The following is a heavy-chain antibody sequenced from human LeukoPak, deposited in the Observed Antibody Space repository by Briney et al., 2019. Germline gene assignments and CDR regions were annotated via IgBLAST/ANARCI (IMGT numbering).Heavy chain of an antibody. Sequence: GGSLRLSCAASGFTFSSYAMSWVRQAPGKGLERVSAISGSGGSTYYADSVKGRFTISRDNSKNTLYLQMNSLRAEDTAVYYCAKDDNYYDSSGYHDYWGQGTLVTVSS. D-gene: IGHD3-22*01. CDR3: AKDDNYYDSSGYHDY. J-gene: IGHJ4*02. CDR2: ISGSGGST. CDR1: GFTFSSYA. V-gene: IGHV3-23*01.